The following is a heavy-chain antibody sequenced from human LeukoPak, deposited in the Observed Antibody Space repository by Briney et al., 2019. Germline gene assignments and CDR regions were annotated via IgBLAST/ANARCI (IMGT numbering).Heavy chain of an antibody. V-gene: IGHV3-15*07. D-gene: IGHD3-10*01. J-gene: IGHJ4*02. CDR2: IASKTDGGAT. CDR1: GLTFTNAW. CDR3: TTGIRGD. Sequence: GGSLRLSRSASGLTFTNAWMNWVRQAPGEGLDWVGRIASKTDGGATDYAAPVKGRFTISRDDSKNTLNLQMNSLKTEDTAVYYCTTGIRGDWGQGTLVTVSS.